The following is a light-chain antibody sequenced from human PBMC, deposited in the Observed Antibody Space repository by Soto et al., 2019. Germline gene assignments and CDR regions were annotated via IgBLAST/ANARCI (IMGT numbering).Light chain of an antibody. CDR1: QSVSSY. J-gene: IGKJ1*01. CDR3: QQRSNWPPWT. V-gene: IGKV3-11*01. Sequence: EMLLTQAPATLSLSPGERPTLSCRASQSVSSYLAWYQQKPGQAPSLLIYDASNRATGIPARFSGSGSGTDFTLTISSLEPEDFAVYYCQQRSNWPPWTFGQGTKVDIK. CDR2: DAS.